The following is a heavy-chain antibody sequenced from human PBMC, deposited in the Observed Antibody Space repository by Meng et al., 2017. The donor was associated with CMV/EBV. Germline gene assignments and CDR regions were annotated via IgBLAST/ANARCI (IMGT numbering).Heavy chain of an antibody. CDR1: GFTFSSYA. CDR2: ISPDASHQ. Sequence: GESLKISCAASGFTFSSYAMHWVRQAPGKGLDWVTLISPDASHQYYADSVKGRFSISRDNSKNTLYLQMNSLRAEDTAVYYCAKGSGSGSYNEDYYGMDVWGQGTTVTVSS. V-gene: IGHV3-30*04. D-gene: IGHD1-26*01. J-gene: IGHJ6*02. CDR3: AKGSGSGSYNEDYYGMDV.